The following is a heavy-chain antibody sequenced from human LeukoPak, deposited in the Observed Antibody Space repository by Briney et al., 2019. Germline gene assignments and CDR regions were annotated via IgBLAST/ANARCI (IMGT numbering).Heavy chain of an antibody. D-gene: IGHD5-12*01. V-gene: IGHV3-20*04. CDR2: INWNGGST. Sequence: GGSLRLSCAASGFTFDDYGMSWVRQAPGKGLEWVSGINWNGGSTGYADSVKGRFTISRDNSKNTLYLQMNSLRAEDTAVYYCAKDKYSGFDLDYWGQGTLVTVSS. CDR3: AKDKYSGFDLDY. J-gene: IGHJ4*02. CDR1: GFTFDDYG.